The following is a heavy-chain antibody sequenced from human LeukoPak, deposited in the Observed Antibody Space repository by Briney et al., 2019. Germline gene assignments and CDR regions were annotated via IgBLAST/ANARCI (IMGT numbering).Heavy chain of an antibody. D-gene: IGHD6-13*01. CDR2: INSDGSST. V-gene: IGHV3-74*01. CDR1: GFTFSSYW. CDR3: APTRGSSSWPFDY. Sequence: GGSLRLSCAASGFTFSSYWMHWVRQAPGKGLVWVSRINSDGSSTTYADSVKGRFTIPRDNAKNALYLQMNSLRAEDTAVYYCAPTRGSSSWPFDYWGQGTLVTVSS. J-gene: IGHJ4*02.